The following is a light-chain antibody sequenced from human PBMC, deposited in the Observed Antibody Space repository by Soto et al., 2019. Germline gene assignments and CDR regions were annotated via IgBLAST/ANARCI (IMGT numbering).Light chain of an antibody. CDR3: QQYCNSSPIN. V-gene: IGKV3-20*01. Sequence: EIVLTQSPGTLSLSPGERATLSCRASQSVSNNYLAWYQHKPGQALRLLTYGASNRATGIPDRFSGSGSGTDFTLTISRLEPEDFAVYYCQQYCNSSPINFGKGTRLE. CDR1: QSVSNNY. J-gene: IGKJ5*01. CDR2: GAS.